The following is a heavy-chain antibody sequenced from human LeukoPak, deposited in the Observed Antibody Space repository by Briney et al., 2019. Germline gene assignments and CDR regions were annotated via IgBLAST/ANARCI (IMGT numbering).Heavy chain of an antibody. D-gene: IGHD3-22*01. CDR3: ASADGSGYRYY. CDR2: IDSGGGST. J-gene: IGHJ4*02. Sequence: PGGSLRLSCVASGFTLDDYALHWVRQAPGKGLEWVSSIDSGGGSTYYADSVKGRFTISRDNSKNTLYLQMNSLRAEDTAIYYCASADGSGYRYYWGQGTLVTVSS. V-gene: IGHV3-23*01. CDR1: GFTLDDYA.